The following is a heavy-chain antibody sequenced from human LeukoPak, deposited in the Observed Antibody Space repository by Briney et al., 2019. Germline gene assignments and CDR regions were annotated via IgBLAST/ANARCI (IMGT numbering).Heavy chain of an antibody. J-gene: IGHJ4*02. D-gene: IGHD5-12*01. Sequence: GGSLRLSCAASGFTFSSDGMHWVRQAPGKGLEWVAFIRYDRSNKYYADSVKGRFTISRDNSKNTLYLQMNSLRAEDTAVYYCAKGARNIAIIDYWGQRTLVTVSS. CDR2: IRYDRSNK. V-gene: IGHV3-30*02. CDR3: AKGARNIAIIDY. CDR1: GFTFSSDG.